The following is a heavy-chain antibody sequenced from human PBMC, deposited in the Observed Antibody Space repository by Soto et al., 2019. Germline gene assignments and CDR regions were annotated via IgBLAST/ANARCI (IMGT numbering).Heavy chain of an antibody. CDR1: GFTFSSYS. CDR3: ARGIVVVPAALGDYFDY. CDR2: ISSSSSTI. D-gene: IGHD2-2*01. J-gene: IGHJ4*02. V-gene: IGHV3-48*01. Sequence: EVQLVESGGGLVQPGGSLRLSCAAYGFTFSSYSMNWVRQAPGKGLEWVSYISSSSSTIYYADSVKGRFTISRDNAKNSLYLQMNSLRAEDTAVYYCARGIVVVPAALGDYFDYWGQGTLVTVSS.